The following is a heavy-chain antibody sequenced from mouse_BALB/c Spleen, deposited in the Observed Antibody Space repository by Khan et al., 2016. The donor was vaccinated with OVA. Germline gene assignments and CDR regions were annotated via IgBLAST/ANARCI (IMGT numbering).Heavy chain of an antibody. CDR2: IDPENGND. CDR1: GFNIKDYY. CDR3: ARSGYEAWFAY. J-gene: IGHJ3*01. V-gene: IGHV14-1*02. D-gene: IGHD3-1*01. Sequence: VQLKESGAELVRPGALVKLSCKASGFNIKDYYIHWVKQRPEQGLEWIGWIDPENGNDIYDPKFQGKASITADTSSNTAYPQLNSLTSEDNAVYYCARSGYEAWFAYWGQGTLVSVSA.